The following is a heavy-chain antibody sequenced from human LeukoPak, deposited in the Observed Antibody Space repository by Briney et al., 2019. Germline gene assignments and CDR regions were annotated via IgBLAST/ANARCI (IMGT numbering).Heavy chain of an antibody. V-gene: IGHV3-7*05. CDR1: GFMFDDCG. D-gene: IGHD6-19*01. Sequence: GGSLRLSCAASGFMFDDCGMSWVRQAPGKGLEWVANIKQDGSEQYYADSVRGRLTISRDSAKNSLYLQMNSLTAEDTAIYYCARESAGGPDYWGQGTLVTVSS. CDR3: ARESAGGPDY. J-gene: IGHJ4*02. CDR2: IKQDGSEQ.